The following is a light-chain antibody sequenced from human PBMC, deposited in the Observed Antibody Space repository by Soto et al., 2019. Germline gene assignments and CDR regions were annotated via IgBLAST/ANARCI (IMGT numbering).Light chain of an antibody. CDR2: ATS. CDR1: QDIRNE. CDR3: LQDHSYPRT. V-gene: IGKV1-6*01. J-gene: IGKJ1*01. Sequence: AIQMTQSPPSLSASVGDRVILTCRASQDIRNELGWYQQKPGKAPKLLIHATSNLQGGAPLRFSGSGSGTAFTLTISSLQPKDFSTYYCLQDHSYPRTFGQGTRVELQ.